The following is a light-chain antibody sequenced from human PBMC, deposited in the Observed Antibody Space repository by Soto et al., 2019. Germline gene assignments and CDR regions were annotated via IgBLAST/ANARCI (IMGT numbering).Light chain of an antibody. CDR2: AAS. CDR1: QSISNY. Sequence: DIQMTQSPSSLSASVGDRVTITCRASQSISNYLAWHQQKPGKVPKLLVYAASTLQSGVPSRFSGSGSRTDFTLSICNLQPEDDATDYWQKYNCAPSFTFGPGTKVDIK. J-gene: IGKJ3*01. CDR3: QKYNCAPSFT. V-gene: IGKV1-27*01.